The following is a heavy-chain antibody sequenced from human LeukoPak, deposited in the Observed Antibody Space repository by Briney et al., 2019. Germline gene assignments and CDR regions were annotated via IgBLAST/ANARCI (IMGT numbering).Heavy chain of an antibody. D-gene: IGHD2-8*02. CDR2: IYYSGST. CDR3: VLGSVDY. J-gene: IGHJ4*02. CDR1: GGSISSSSYY. V-gene: IGHV4-39*01. Sequence: SETLSHTCTVSGGSISSSSYYWGWIRQPPGKGLEWIGSIYYSGSTYYNPSLKSRVTISVDTSKNQFSLKLSSVTAADTAVYYCVLGSVDYWGQGTLVTVSS.